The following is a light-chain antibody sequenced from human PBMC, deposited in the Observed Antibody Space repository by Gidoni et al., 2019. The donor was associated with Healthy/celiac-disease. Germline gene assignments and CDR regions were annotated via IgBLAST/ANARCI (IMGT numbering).Light chain of an antibody. V-gene: IGKV3-15*01. Sequence: EIVMTQSPATLSVSPGESATLSCRASQSVSSNLAWYQQKPGQAPRLLIYGASTRATGIPARFSGSGSGTEFTLTISSLQSEDFAVYYCQQYNNWPGTFGQXTKVEIK. CDR2: GAS. CDR1: QSVSSN. J-gene: IGKJ1*01. CDR3: QQYNNWPGT.